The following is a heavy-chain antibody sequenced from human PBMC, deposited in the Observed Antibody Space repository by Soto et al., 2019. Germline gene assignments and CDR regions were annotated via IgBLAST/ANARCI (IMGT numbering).Heavy chain of an antibody. J-gene: IGHJ4*02. CDR2: ISASNGNT. D-gene: IGHD3-10*01. V-gene: IGHV1-18*01. Sequence: QVQLVQSGAEVKKPGASVKVSCKASGNTFSTYGISWVRQAPGQGLEWMGWISASNGNTNYAQKFQGRVTMTTDTSTSTAYMELRSLRSDVTAVYYCARDPPYYYGSGRSWGQGTLVTVSS. CDR1: GNTFSTYG. CDR3: ARDPPYYYGSGRS.